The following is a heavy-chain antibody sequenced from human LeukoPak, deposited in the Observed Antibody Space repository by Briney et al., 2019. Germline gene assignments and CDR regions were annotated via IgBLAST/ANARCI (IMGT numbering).Heavy chain of an antibody. Sequence: GGSLRLSCAASGFTFGSYSMHWVRQAPGKGLEWVAVTSDDENYKYYADSVKGRFTISRDNSQKTLYLQMNSLRAEDTAVYYCAKDVCPPFEQQLVPRYFQHWGQGTLVTVSS. D-gene: IGHD6-13*01. CDR1: GFTFGSYS. CDR2: TSDDENYK. CDR3: AKDVCPPFEQQLVPRYFQH. J-gene: IGHJ1*01. V-gene: IGHV3-30-3*01.